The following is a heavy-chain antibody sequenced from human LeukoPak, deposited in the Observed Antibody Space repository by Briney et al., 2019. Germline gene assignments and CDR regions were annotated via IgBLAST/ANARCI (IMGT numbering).Heavy chain of an antibody. Sequence: PGGSLRLSCAASGFTVSSNYMSWVRQAPGKGLEWVSVIYSGGTTYYADSVKGRFTISRDNSKNTLYLQMNSLGAEDTAVYYCARDRAAAGTFDYWGQGTLVTVSS. V-gene: IGHV3-66*01. CDR3: ARDRAAAGTFDY. CDR1: GFTVSSNY. D-gene: IGHD6-13*01. J-gene: IGHJ4*02. CDR2: IYSGGTT.